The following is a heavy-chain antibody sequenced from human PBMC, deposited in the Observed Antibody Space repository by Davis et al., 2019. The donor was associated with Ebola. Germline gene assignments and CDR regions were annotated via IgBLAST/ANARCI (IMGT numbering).Heavy chain of an antibody. D-gene: IGHD1-26*01. J-gene: IGHJ4*02. V-gene: IGHV1-24*01. Sequence: ASVKVSCKVYEYTLTELPMHWVRQAPGKGLEWMGGFDPEDGETIYAQKFQGRVTMTEDTSTDTAYMELRSLRSDDTAVYYCARAPFIVGATYPIDYWGQGTLVTVSS. CDR3: ARAPFIVGATYPIDY. CDR2: FDPEDGET. CDR1: EYTLTELP.